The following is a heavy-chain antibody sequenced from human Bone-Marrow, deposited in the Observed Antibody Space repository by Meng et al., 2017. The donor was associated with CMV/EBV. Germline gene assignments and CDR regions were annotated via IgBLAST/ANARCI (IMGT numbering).Heavy chain of an antibody. CDR3: ARGFYCSSTSCYRYFDD. CDR1: GFTFSSYE. Sequence: GGSLRLSCAASGFTFSSYEMNWVRQAPGKGLEWVSYISSSGSTIYYADSVKGRFTISRDNAKNSLYLQMNSLRAEDTAVYYCARGFYCSSTSCYRYFDDWGQGTLVTVSS. D-gene: IGHD2-2*01. CDR2: ISSSGSTI. J-gene: IGHJ4*02. V-gene: IGHV3-48*03.